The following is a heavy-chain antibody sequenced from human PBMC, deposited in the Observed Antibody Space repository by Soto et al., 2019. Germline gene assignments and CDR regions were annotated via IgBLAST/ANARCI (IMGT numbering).Heavy chain of an antibody. CDR2: ISAYNGNT. D-gene: IGHD1-26*01. CDR3: ARGGVVGATVYYYYGMDV. CDR1: GYTFTSYG. Sequence: ASVKVSCKASGYTFTSYGISWVRQAPGQGLERMGWISAYNGNTNYAQKLQGRVTMTTDTSTSTAYMELRSLRSDDTAVYYCARGGVVGATVYYYYGMDVWGQGTTVTVSS. V-gene: IGHV1-18*01. J-gene: IGHJ6*02.